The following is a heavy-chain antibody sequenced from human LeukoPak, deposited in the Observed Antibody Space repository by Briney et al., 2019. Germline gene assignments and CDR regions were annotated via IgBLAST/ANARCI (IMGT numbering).Heavy chain of an antibody. CDR3: AKDPYYESSGYYDY. V-gene: IGHV3-23*01. CDR1: GFTIDSYA. J-gene: IGHJ4*02. CDR2: ISGNDGST. D-gene: IGHD3-22*01. Sequence: PGGSLRLSCAASGFTIDSYAMGWVRQAPGKGLEWVSSISGNDGSTYYADSVKGRLTISRDDSKNTLYLQMNSLRDEDTAVYYCAKDPYYESSGYYDYWGQGTVVTVSS.